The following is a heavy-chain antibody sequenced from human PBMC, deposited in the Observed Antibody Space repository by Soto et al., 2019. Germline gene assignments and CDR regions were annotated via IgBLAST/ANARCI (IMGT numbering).Heavy chain of an antibody. J-gene: IGHJ6*04. CDR2: IRSKAYGGTT. Sequence: GALGLCFTASGFTIGDYAMTWFRQAPGKGLEWVGLIRSKAYGGTTEYAASVKGRFTISRDDSKSIAYLQMNSLKTEDTAVYNCTRDLGYSSSAGYYDGRDTCGKETTVTTSS. CDR3: TRDLGYSSSAGYYDGRDT. CDR1: GFTIGDYA. V-gene: IGHV3-49*03. D-gene: IGHD6-6*01.